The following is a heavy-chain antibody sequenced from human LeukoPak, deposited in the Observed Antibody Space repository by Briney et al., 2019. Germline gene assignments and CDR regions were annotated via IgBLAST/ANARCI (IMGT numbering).Heavy chain of an antibody. V-gene: IGHV3-48*03. D-gene: IGHD3/OR15-3a*01. J-gene: IGHJ4*02. CDR3: AREGRRRCEDWIRGCDS. CDR1: GFTRCSYK. CDR2: ISGSGTTI. Sequence: GGSLRLSRADSGFTRCSYKVCSVSQAPGKGLEWISHISGSGTTIYYSDSVKGRFTISRYNAKNSLYPQMHKLRAEDTAIYYCAREGRRRCEDWIRGCDSWGQGTVVTVSS.